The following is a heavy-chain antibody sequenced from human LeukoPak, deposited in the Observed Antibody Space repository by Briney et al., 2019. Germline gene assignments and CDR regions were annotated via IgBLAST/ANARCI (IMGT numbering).Heavy chain of an antibody. CDR1: GYTFTSYD. J-gene: IGHJ4*02. CDR3: ARVPGGKLRLGELPHFDY. CDR2: MNPNSGNT. V-gene: IGHV1-8*01. D-gene: IGHD3-16*01. Sequence: ASVKVSCKASGYTFTSYDINWVRQATGQGLEWMGWMNPNSGNTGYAQKFQGRVTMTRNTSIRTAYMELSSLRSEDTAVYYCARVPGGKLRLGELPHFDYWGQGTLVTVSS.